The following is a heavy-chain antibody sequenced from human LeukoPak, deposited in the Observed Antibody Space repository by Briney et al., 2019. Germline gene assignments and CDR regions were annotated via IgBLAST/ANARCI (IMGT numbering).Heavy chain of an antibody. Sequence: SETLSLTCTVSGGSINSYYWTWIRQSAGKGLEWIGRMYSSGSTNYNPSLKSRVSMSVDTSKNQFSVKLTSVTAADTAVYYCARGGKATVVAMWGQGILVTVSS. J-gene: IGHJ4*02. CDR3: ARGGKATVVAM. CDR2: MYSSGST. V-gene: IGHV4-4*07. CDR1: GGSINSYY. D-gene: IGHD2-15*01.